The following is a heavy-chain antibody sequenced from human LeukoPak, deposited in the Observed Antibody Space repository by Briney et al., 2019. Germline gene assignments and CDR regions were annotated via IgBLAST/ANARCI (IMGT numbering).Heavy chain of an antibody. D-gene: IGHD2-15*01. CDR2: ISYDGSNK. J-gene: IGHJ6*03. CDR3: AKNGDRGAYCSGGTCYPYYYYNMDV. CDR1: GFTFSSYA. V-gene: IGHV3-30*04. Sequence: GGSLRLSCAASGFTFSSYAMHWVRQAPGKGLEWVAVISYDGSNKYYADSVKGRFTISRDNSKNTLYLQMNSLRAEDTAIYSCAKNGDRGAYCSGGTCYPYYYYNMDVWGKGTTVTISS.